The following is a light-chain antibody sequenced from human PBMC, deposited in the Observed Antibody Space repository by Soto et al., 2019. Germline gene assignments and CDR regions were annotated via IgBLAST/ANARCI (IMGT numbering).Light chain of an antibody. CDR1: QSISSW. V-gene: IGKV1-5*01. J-gene: IGKJ1*01. CDR3: QQYENYWT. Sequence: DIHMTQSLSTLSASVGYRVTITCRASQSISSWLAWYQHKPGKAPKLLIYNASNLDSGVPSRFSGSGSGTEFSLTISNLQPDDCATYYCQQYENYWTFGQGTKVDI. CDR2: NAS.